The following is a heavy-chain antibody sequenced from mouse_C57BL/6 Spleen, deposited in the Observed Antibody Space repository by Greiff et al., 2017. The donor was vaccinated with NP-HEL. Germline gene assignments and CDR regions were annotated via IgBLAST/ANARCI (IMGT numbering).Heavy chain of an antibody. CDR1: GYSITSGYD. CDR3: ARHYYYGSSYWYFDV. D-gene: IGHD1-1*01. Sequence: EVQRVESGPGMVKPSQSLSLTCTVTGYSITSGYDWHWIRHFPGNKLEWMGYISDSGSTNYNPSLKSRISITHDTSKNHFFLKLNSVTTEDTATYYCARHYYYGSSYWYFDVWGTGTTVTVSS. J-gene: IGHJ1*03. CDR2: ISDSGST. V-gene: IGHV3-1*01.